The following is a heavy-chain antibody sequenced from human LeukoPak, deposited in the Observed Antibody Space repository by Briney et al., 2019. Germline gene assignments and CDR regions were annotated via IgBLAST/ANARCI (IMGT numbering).Heavy chain of an antibody. CDR1: GGSFSGYY. V-gene: IGHV4-34*01. CDR2: INHSGST. Sequence: PSETLSLTCAVYGGSFSGYYWSWIRQPPGKGLEWIGEINHSGSTNYNPSLKSRVTISVDTSKNQFSLKLSSATAADTAVYYCARGFAPYFDYWGQGTLVTVSS. J-gene: IGHJ4*02. CDR3: ARGFAPYFDY.